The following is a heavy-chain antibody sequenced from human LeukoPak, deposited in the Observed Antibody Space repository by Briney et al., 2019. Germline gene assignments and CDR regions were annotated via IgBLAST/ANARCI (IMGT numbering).Heavy chain of an antibody. D-gene: IGHD4-17*01. CDR3: ANYGDRGFDY. CDR1: GGSISSYY. V-gene: IGHV4-59*01. CDR2: IYYRGST. Sequence: SETLSLTCTVSGGSISSYYWSWIRQPPGKGLEWIGYIYYRGSTNYNPSLKSRVTISADTSKNQFSLKLSSVTAADTAVYYCANYGDRGFDYWGQGTLVTVSS. J-gene: IGHJ4*02.